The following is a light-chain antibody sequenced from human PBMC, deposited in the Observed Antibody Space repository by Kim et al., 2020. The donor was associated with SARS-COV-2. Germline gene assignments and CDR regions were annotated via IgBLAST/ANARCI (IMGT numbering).Light chain of an antibody. CDR1: SSNIGSNT. CDR2: SNN. J-gene: IGLJ3*02. Sequence: SVLTQPPSASGAPGQRVTISCSGSSSNIGSNTGNWYQQLPGTAPKLLIYSNNQRPSGFPDRFSGSKSGTSASLAISGLQSEDEADYYCAVCDGSLNGRVFGGGTQLTVL. CDR3: AVCDGSLNGRV. V-gene: IGLV1-44*01.